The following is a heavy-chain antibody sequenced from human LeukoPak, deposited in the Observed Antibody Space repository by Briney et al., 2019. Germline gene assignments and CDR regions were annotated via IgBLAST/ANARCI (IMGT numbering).Heavy chain of an antibody. Sequence: SETLSLTCAVYGGSFSGYYWSWIRQPPGKGLEWIGEINHSGSTNYNPSLKSRVTISVDTSKNQFSLKPSSVTAADTAVYYCARVGPANDAFDIWGQGTMVTVSS. J-gene: IGHJ3*02. CDR1: GGSFSGYY. V-gene: IGHV4-34*01. CDR3: ARVGPANDAFDI. D-gene: IGHD2-15*01. CDR2: INHSGST.